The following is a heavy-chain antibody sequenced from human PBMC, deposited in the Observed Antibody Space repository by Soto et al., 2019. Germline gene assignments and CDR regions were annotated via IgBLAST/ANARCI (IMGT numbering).Heavy chain of an antibody. D-gene: IGHD1-7*01. CDR1: GFTFSSYA. V-gene: IGHV3-30-3*01. CDR2: ISYDGSNK. J-gene: IGHJ6*02. CDR3: ARDRGFLELRSYGMDV. Sequence: QVQLVESGGGVVQPGRSLRLSCAASGFTFSSYAMHWVRQAPGKGLEWVAVISYDGSNKYYADSVKGRFTISRDNSKNTLYLQMNSLRAEDTAVYYCARDRGFLELRSYGMDVWGQGTTVTVSS.